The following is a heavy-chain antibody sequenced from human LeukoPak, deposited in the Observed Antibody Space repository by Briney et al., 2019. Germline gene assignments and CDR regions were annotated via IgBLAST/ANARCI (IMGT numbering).Heavy chain of an antibody. V-gene: IGHV3-30*04. Sequence: AGGSLRLSCAASGFTFSSYAMHWVRQAPGKGLEWVAVISYDGSSKYYADSVKGRFTISRDNSKNTLYLQMNSLRAEDTAVYYCARDLYSYRGGLDYWGQGTLVTVSS. CDR1: GFTFSSYA. CDR2: ISYDGSSK. J-gene: IGHJ4*02. D-gene: IGHD5-18*01. CDR3: ARDLYSYRGGLDY.